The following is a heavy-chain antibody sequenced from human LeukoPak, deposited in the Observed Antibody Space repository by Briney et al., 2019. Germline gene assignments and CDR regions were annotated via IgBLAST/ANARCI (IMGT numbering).Heavy chain of an antibody. CDR1: GFTVSSNY. D-gene: IGHD3-16*01. J-gene: IGHJ3*02. V-gene: IGHV3-66*01. Sequence: GGSLRLSCAASGFTVSSNYMSWVRQVPGKGLEWVSAIYSGGSTYYADSVKGRFTISRDNSKNTLYLQMNSLRAEDTAVYYCAKAPGEYWGRGGGKPFNIGAKGKMAPASS. CDR2: IYSGGST. CDR3: AKAPGEYWGRGGGKPFNI.